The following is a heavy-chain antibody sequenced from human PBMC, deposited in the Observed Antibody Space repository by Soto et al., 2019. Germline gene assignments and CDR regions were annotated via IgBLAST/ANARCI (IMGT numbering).Heavy chain of an antibody. Sequence: PGGSLRLSCAASGFTFDDYAMHWVRQAPGKGLEWVSGINWNSGSIGYADSVKGRFTISRDNAKNSLYLQMNSLRAEDTALYYCAKVGVVRGVRRDWFDPWGQGTLVTVSS. J-gene: IGHJ5*02. CDR2: INWNSGSI. CDR1: GFTFDDYA. D-gene: IGHD3-10*01. V-gene: IGHV3-9*01. CDR3: AKVGVVRGVRRDWFDP.